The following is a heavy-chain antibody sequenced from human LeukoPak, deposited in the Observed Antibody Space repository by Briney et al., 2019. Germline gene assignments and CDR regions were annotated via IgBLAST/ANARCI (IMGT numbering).Heavy chain of an antibody. D-gene: IGHD5-24*01. CDR2: ISGSGGST. J-gene: IGHJ4*02. CDR3: ARTMPVTGYNYDY. V-gene: IGHV3-23*01. Sequence: GGSLRLSCAASGFTFSSYGMSWVRQAPGKGLEWVSAISGSGGSTYYADSVKGRFTISRDNAKNTLYLQMNSLRAEDTAVYYCARTMPVTGYNYDYWGQGTLVTVSS. CDR1: GFTFSSYG.